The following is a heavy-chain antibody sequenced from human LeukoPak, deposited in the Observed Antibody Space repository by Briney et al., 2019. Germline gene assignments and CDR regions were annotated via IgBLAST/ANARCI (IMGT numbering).Heavy chain of an antibody. CDR1: GFTFSSYA. V-gene: IGHV3-30-3*01. Sequence: GGSLRLSCAASGFTFSSYAMHWVRQAPGKGLEWVAVISYDGSNKYYADSVKGRFTISRDNSKNTLYLQMNSLRAEDTAVYYCARDTEALGEVVTGFDYWGQGTLVTVSS. CDR2: ISYDGSNK. D-gene: IGHD4-23*01. J-gene: IGHJ4*02. CDR3: ARDTEALGEVVTGFDY.